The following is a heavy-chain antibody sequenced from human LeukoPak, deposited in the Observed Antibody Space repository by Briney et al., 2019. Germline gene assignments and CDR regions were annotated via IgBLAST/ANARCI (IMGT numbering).Heavy chain of an antibody. D-gene: IGHD3-10*01. CDR1: GFTVSSNY. CDR2: IYSGGST. Sequence: PGGSLRLSCAASGFTVSSNYMSWVRQAPGKGLEWVSVIYSGGSTYYADSVKGRFTISRDNSKNTLYLQMNTLRAEDTAVYYCASNYYYGSGNYDYWGQGTLVTVSS. CDR3: ASNYYYGSGNYDY. J-gene: IGHJ4*02. V-gene: IGHV3-53*01.